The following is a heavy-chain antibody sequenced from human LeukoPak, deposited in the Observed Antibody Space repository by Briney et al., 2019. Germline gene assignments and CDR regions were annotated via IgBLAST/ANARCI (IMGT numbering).Heavy chain of an antibody. J-gene: IGHJ6*02. CDR2: TKSDGSET. CDR3: ASDRVFYGLDV. CDR1: GFTFSSYW. V-gene: IGHV3-74*01. Sequence: PGGSLRLSCAASGFTFSSYWMHWVRQAPGKGLMWVSRTKSDGSETSYADSVKGRFTISRDNARNTLYLQMNSLRPEDTAIYYCASDRVFYGLDVWGQGTTVTVSS.